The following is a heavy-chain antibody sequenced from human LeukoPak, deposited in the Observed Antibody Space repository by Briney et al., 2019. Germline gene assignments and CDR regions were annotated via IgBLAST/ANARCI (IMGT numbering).Heavy chain of an antibody. D-gene: IGHD2-15*01. J-gene: IGHJ6*02. CDR3: ARDGIVVVVAATPGVYGMDV. Sequence: GGSLRLSCAASGFTFSSYAMHWVRQAPGKGLEGVAVISYDGSNKSYADSVKGRFTISRDNSKNTLYLQMNSLRAEDTAVYYCARDGIVVVVAATPGVYGMDVWGQGTTVTVSS. V-gene: IGHV3-30-3*01. CDR2: ISYDGSNK. CDR1: GFTFSSYA.